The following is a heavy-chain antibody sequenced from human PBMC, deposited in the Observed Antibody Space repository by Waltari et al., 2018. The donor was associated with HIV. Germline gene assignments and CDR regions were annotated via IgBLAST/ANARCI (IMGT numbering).Heavy chain of an antibody. CDR3: ARGYTVDWPHYYSFDF. V-gene: IGHV4-59*01. J-gene: IGHJ4*02. D-gene: IGHD2-2*02. CDR1: GDSISGYY. Sequence: QVQLQESGPGLVKPSETLSLTYTVSGDSISGYYWHWIRQSPGKGLEWIGYIYYSGSTNYNPSLNSRVTISVDTSKNQFSLKVTSVTPADTAVYYCARGYTVDWPHYYSFDFWGQGTLVTVSS. CDR2: IYYSGST.